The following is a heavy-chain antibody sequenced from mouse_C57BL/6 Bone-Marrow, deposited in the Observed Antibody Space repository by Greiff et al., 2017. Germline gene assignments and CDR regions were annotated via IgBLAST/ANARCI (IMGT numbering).Heavy chain of an antibody. J-gene: IGHJ4*01. CDR3: PRGNYYRSRRLYYYAMDY. D-gene: IGHD1-1*01. Sequence: VQLQQSGAELVRPGASVTLSCKASGYTFTDYEMHWVKQTPVHGLEWIGAIDPETGGTAYNQTFKGKAILTADKSSSPAYMELRSLTSEDSAGYYCPRGNYYRSRRLYYYAMDYWGQGTSVTVSS. CDR1: GYTFTDYE. V-gene: IGHV1-15*01. CDR2: IDPETGGT.